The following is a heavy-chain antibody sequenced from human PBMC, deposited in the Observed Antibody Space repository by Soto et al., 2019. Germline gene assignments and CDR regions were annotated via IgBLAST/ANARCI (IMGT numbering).Heavy chain of an antibody. V-gene: IGHV2-26*01. J-gene: IGHJ4*02. CDR1: GFSLSDVRLG. D-gene: IGHD1-26*01. CDR2: IFSNDEK. Sequence: QVTLKESGPVLVNPTDTLTLTCTVSGFSLSDVRLGVAWIRQPPGKALEWLAHIFSNDEKSYSTSLKNNLAISKDTSKRQVVLTMSDMDPVDTATYYCARMVRLVGATYYFDYWGQGTLVTVSS. CDR3: ARMVRLVGATYYFDY.